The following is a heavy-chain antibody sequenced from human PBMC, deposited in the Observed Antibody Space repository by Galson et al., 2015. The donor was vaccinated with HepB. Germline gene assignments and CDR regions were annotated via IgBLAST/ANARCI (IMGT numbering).Heavy chain of an antibody. J-gene: IGHJ4*02. CDR1: DGSISSSNW. D-gene: IGHD3-3*01. V-gene: IGHV4-4*02. Sequence: LSLTCTVSDGSISSSNWWSWVRQPPGKGLEWIGEIYHSGSTNYNPSLKSRVTISVDKSKNQFSLKLSSVTAADTAVYYCASSGFWSGYDSDYWGQGTLVTVSS. CDR3: ASSGFWSGYDSDY. CDR2: IYHSGST.